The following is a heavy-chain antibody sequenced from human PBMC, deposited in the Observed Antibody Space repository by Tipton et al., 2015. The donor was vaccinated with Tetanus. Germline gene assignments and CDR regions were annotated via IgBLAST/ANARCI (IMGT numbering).Heavy chain of an antibody. CDR2: IYYSGYT. J-gene: IGHJ4*02. CDR3: AKSDGAQTSGWYPSLYFDF. D-gene: IGHD6-19*01. V-gene: IGHV4-39*07. CDR1: GGSINSSYY. Sequence: TLSLTCTVSGGSINSSYYWGWIRQPPGKGLEWIGSIYYSGYTYYKASLKSRLSLSVDTSKSQFSLSLRSVTAADTAVYFCAKSDGAQTSGWYPSLYFDFWGQGTLVTVSS.